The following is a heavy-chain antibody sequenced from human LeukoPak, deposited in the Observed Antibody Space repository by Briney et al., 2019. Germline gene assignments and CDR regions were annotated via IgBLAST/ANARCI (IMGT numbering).Heavy chain of an antibody. V-gene: IGHV4-59*10. CDR3: ARGITMVRGVIWFDP. CDR1: GGSFSANY. J-gene: IGHJ5*02. Sequence: SETLSLTCGVYGGSFSANYWSWIRQPAGKGLEWIGRIYTSGSTNYNPSLKSRVTMSVDTSKNQFSLKLSSVTAADTAVYYCARGITMVRGVIWFDPWGQGTLVTVSS. CDR2: IYTSGST. D-gene: IGHD3-10*01.